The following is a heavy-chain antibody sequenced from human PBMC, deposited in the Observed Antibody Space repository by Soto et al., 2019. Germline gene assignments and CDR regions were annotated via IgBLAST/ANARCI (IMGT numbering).Heavy chain of an antibody. Sequence: EVQLLESGGGLVQPGGSLRLSCAASGFPFSGYAINWVRQAPGKGLEWVSIISGSGSSTNYADSVKGRFTISRDNARDTVYLQMNCLRAEDTAVYYCATSYYGDHDHRLLFDNWGQGTLVTVSS. CDR2: ISGSGSST. CDR1: GFPFSGYA. D-gene: IGHD4-17*01. J-gene: IGHJ4*02. V-gene: IGHV3-23*01. CDR3: ATSYYGDHDHRLLFDN.